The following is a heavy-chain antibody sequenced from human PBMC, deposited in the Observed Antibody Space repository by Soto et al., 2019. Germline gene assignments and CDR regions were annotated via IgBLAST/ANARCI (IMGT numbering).Heavy chain of an antibody. J-gene: IGHJ4*02. CDR3: AKFRNAAGSDF. V-gene: IGHV3-11*01. CDR2: ISSGSTNI. Sequence: QVQLVESGGGLVKPGGSLRLSCAASGFTFSAFYMSWIRQAPGKGLEWFSYISSGSTNIFYADSVKGRFTVSRDNDKNSVYLQLDSLRAEDTAVYYCAKFRNAAGSDFWGQGTLVTISS. CDR1: GFTFSAFY. D-gene: IGHD1-1*01.